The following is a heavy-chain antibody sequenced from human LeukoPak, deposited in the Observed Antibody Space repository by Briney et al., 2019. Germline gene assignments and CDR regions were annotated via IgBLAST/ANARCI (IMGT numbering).Heavy chain of an antibody. J-gene: IGHJ4*02. V-gene: IGHV4-34*01. D-gene: IGHD2-8*01. CDR1: SGSFSGFY. Sequence: KTSETLSLTCAVYSGSFSGFYWTWIRQPPGKGLEWIGEINHSGSTNYNPSLKSRVIISLDTSKNQFSLKLTSVTAADTAVYYCARSVVNGVDFDYWGQGTLVTVSS. CDR2: INHSGST. CDR3: ARSVVNGVDFDY.